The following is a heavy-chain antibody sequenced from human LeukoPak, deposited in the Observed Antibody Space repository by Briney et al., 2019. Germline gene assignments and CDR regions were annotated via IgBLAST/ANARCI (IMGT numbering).Heavy chain of an antibody. V-gene: IGHV4-59*01. CDR2: VHDSAGT. CDR3: AKGRKDFDANLGPFDS. J-gene: IGHJ4*02. Sequence: SETLSLTCTVSGGSINKYYWGWTRQSPGKGLEWLGYVHDSAGTIYNPSLKSRVTISVGTSKTQFSLKVTSVTTADTAVYYCAKGRKDFDANLGPFDSWGQGILVTVSS. CDR1: GGSINKYY. D-gene: IGHD3-9*01.